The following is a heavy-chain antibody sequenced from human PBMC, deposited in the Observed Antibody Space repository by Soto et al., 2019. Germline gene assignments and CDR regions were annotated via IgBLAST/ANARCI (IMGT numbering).Heavy chain of an antibody. CDR2: IYYGGST. CDR3: ARQRSNSAHFDY. D-gene: IGHD6-6*01. V-gene: IGHV4-39*01. J-gene: IGHJ4*02. CDR1: GGSIVSSSYY. Sequence: QLQLQELGPGLVKPSETLSLTCTVSGGSIVSSSYYWGWIRQPPGKGLEWIGNIYYGGSTYYNPSLESRVTLAVDTSKNQFSLKLTSVTAADTAVYYCARQRSNSAHFDYWGQGTLVIVSS.